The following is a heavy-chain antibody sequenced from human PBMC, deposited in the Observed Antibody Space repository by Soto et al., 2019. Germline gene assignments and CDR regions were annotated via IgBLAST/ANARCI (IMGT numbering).Heavy chain of an antibody. CDR2: IYYSGST. J-gene: IGHJ6*02. Sequence: SETLSLTCTVSGGSISSSSYYWGWIRQPPGKGLEWIGSIYYSGSTYYNPSLKSRVTISVDTSKNQFSLKLSSVTAADTAVYYCAGVRIAAAFYGMDVWGQGTTVTVSS. D-gene: IGHD6-13*01. V-gene: IGHV4-39*01. CDR3: AGVRIAAAFYGMDV. CDR1: GGSISSSSYY.